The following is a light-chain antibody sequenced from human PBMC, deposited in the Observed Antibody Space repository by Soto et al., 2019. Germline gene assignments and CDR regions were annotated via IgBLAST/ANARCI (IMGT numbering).Light chain of an antibody. Sequence: EIVLTQSPGTLSLSPEERATLSCRASQSVSRTYLAWYQQKPGQAPGLLIYDVSSRATGIPDRFSGSGSGTDFALTISRLEPEDFAVYYCQQYGTSPYTFGQGTKLEIK. CDR1: QSVSRTY. CDR2: DVS. CDR3: QQYGTSPYT. J-gene: IGKJ2*01. V-gene: IGKV3-20*01.